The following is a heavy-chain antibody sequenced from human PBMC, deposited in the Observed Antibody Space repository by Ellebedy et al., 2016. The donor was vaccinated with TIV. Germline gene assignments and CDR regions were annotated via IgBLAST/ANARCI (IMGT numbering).Heavy chain of an antibody. CDR1: GFTVSSNY. CDR3: AKGSLLTGSAYFDY. D-gene: IGHD3-9*01. V-gene: IGHV3-74*01. CDR2: INTAGTDT. J-gene: IGHJ4*02. Sequence: ETLSLTCAASGFTVSSNYMSWVRQVPGKRPVWVARINTAGTDTAYADSVKGRFTISRDNPRNTLYLQMNSLRAEDTAIYYCAKGSLLTGSAYFDYWGQGTLVTVSS.